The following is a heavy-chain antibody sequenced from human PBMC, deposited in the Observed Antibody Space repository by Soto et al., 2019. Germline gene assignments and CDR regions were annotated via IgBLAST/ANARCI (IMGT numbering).Heavy chain of an antibody. Sequence: QVQLVEAGGGVVQPGRSLRLSCAASGFTFSSYAMHWVRQAPGKGLEWVAVISYDGSKKYYADSVKGRFTISRDNSKNPLYLQMNSLRSEDTAVYYCARGEGFRSHSATFGDYWGQGTLVTVSS. CDR2: ISYDGSKK. V-gene: IGHV3-30-3*01. CDR1: GFTFSSYA. D-gene: IGHD3-10*02. CDR3: ARGEGFRSHSATFGDY. J-gene: IGHJ4*02.